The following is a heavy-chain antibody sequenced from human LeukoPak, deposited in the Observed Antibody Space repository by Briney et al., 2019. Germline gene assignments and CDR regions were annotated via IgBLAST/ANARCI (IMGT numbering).Heavy chain of an antibody. D-gene: IGHD2-15*01. CDR3: ARRYCSGGDCYFDY. J-gene: IGHJ4*02. CDR2: INSDGSST. CDR1: GFTFSSYW. Sequence: GGSLRLSCAASGFTFSSYWMHWVRQALGKGLVWVSRINSDGSSTSYADSVKGRFTISRDNAKNTLYLQMNSLRAEDTAVYYCARRYCSGGDCYFDYWGQGTLVTVSS. V-gene: IGHV3-74*01.